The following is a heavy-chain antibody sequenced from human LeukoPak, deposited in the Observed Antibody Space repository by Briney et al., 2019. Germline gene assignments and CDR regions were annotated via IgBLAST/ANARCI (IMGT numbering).Heavy chain of an antibody. CDR2: ISNANGDT. V-gene: IGHV3-23*01. CDR1: GFTFSSYG. D-gene: IGHD1-1*01. J-gene: IGHJ4*02. Sequence: GGSLRLSCAASGFTFSSYGMSWVRQAPGKGLEWVSTISNANGDTYYADSVKGRFTISRDNSKNTLYLQMNSLTGEDTAIYYCAKATGNLGNWGQGTLVTLSS. CDR3: AKATGNLGN.